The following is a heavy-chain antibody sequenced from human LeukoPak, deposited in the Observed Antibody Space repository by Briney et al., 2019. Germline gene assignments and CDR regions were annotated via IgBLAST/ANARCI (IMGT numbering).Heavy chain of an antibody. CDR2: MNPNSGNT. Sequence: ASVKVSCKASGYTFTSYDINWVRQATGQGLEWMGWMNPNSGNTGYAQKFQGRATITRNTSISTAYMELSSLRSEDTAVYYCARSYYDFWRDYYYYMDVWGKGTTVTVSS. D-gene: IGHD3-3*01. J-gene: IGHJ6*03. V-gene: IGHV1-8*03. CDR1: GYTFTSYD. CDR3: ARSYYDFWRDYYYYMDV.